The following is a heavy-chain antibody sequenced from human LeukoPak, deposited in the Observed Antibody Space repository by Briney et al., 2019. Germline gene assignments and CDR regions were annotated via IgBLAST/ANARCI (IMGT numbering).Heavy chain of an antibody. Sequence: ASVKVSRKASGGTFSSYAISWVRQAPGQGLEWMGRIIPIFGTANYAQKFQGRVTITTDESTSTAYMELSSLRSEDTAVYYCATTSGYDSHFQHWGQGTLVTVSS. CDR2: IIPIFGTA. CDR3: ATTSGYDSHFQH. CDR1: GGTFSSYA. J-gene: IGHJ1*01. D-gene: IGHD5-12*01. V-gene: IGHV1-69*05.